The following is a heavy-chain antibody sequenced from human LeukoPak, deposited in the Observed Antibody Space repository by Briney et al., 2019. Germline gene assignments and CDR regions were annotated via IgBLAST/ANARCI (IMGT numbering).Heavy chain of an antibody. Sequence: GASVKVSCKASGYTFTSYDINWVRQAAGQGLEWMGWMNPNSGNTGYAQKFQGRVTITRNTSISTAYMELSSLRSEDTAVYYCARSWSSGYWFPATASFDYWGQGTLVTVSS. V-gene: IGHV1-8*03. CDR1: GYTFTSYD. CDR3: ARSWSSGYWFPATASFDY. D-gene: IGHD3-22*01. J-gene: IGHJ4*02. CDR2: MNPNSGNT.